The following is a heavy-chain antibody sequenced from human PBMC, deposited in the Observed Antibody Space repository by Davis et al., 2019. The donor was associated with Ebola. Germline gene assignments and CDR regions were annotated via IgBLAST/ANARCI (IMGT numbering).Heavy chain of an antibody. D-gene: IGHD4-17*01. J-gene: IGHJ4*02. CDR3: ARGGVTTVTLQPFDY. Sequence: GESLKISCAVSGFTFSTYWMAWVRQAPGKGLEWVSSISSSSTYIYYADSVKGRFTISRDNAKNSLYLQLNSLRVEDTAVYYCARGGVTTVTLQPFDYWGQGTLVTVSS. V-gene: IGHV3-21*04. CDR2: ISSSSTYI. CDR1: GFTFSTYW.